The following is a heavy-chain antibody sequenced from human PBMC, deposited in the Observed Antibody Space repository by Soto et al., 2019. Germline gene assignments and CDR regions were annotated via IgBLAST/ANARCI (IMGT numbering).Heavy chain of an antibody. D-gene: IGHD3-9*01. Sequence: QLQQWVAGLLKPSDTLSLTCVVSGGSFSTYYYNWIRQSPGKGLEWIGEINHSGSNNYSPSLKSRVTMSLDTSKNQFSLKLTSVTAADTAVYYCARGGSNDWQVAFDIWGQGTMVTVSS. CDR2: INHSGSN. J-gene: IGHJ3*02. CDR3: ARGGSNDWQVAFDI. V-gene: IGHV4-34*01. CDR1: GGSFSTYY.